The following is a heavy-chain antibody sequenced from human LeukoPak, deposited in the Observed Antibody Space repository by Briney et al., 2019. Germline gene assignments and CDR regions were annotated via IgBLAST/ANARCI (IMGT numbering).Heavy chain of an antibody. J-gene: IGHJ4*02. Sequence: GKSLRLSCAASGFTFNNYGMHWVRQAPGKGLEWVAVISYDGRNIHYADSVKGRFTISRDISTDTLWLQMDSLRTEDTAVYYCAKGPLRGTAAAIDYWGQGTLVTVSS. CDR1: GFTFNNYG. D-gene: IGHD2-2*01. CDR3: AKGPLRGTAAAIDY. V-gene: IGHV3-30*18. CDR2: ISYDGRNI.